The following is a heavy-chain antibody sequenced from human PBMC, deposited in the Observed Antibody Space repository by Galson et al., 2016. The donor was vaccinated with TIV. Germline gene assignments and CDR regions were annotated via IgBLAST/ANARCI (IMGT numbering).Heavy chain of an antibody. Sequence: SLRLSCAASGVSFSNYAMTWFRQAPGRGLEWVSVITGGGGTTDYADSVKGRFTISRDNSENTPYLQLSGLRSEDTAVYYCAKVSLSGDYHRWEHYYYYGLDGWGQGTTVTVSS. D-gene: IGHD4-17*01. J-gene: IGHJ6*02. CDR1: GVSFSNYA. V-gene: IGHV3-23*01. CDR3: AKVSLSGDYHRWEHYYYYGLDG. CDR2: ITGGGGTT.